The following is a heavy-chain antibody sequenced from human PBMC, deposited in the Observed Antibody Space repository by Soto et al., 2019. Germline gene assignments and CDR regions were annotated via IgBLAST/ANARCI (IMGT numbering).Heavy chain of an antibody. CDR1: GGSISAAGDS. J-gene: IGHJ5*02. Sequence: LSLSCAVSGGSISAAGDSWSWIRQPPGGGLEWIGYIYHSGTLLYNPSLKTRPTMSLDRSNNQFSLTLNSVTAADTAVYYCARAQFYSGSGRYNNLMFDPWGQGTQVTVSS. CDR2: IYHSGTL. CDR3: ARAQFYSGSGRYNNLMFDP. D-gene: IGHD3-10*01. V-gene: IGHV4-30-2*01.